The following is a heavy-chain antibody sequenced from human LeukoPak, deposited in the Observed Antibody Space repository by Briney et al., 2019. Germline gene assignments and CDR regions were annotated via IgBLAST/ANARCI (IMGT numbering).Heavy chain of an antibody. J-gene: IGHJ5*02. D-gene: IGHD6-19*01. Sequence: QTGGSLRLSCAASGFSFSDYAMHWVRQAPGKGLVWVSRINSDGSSTSYADSVKGRFTISRDNAKNTLYLQMNSLRAEDTAVYYCARKLSPSSGWYWGGWFDPWGQGTLVTVSS. CDR2: INSDGSST. V-gene: IGHV3-74*01. CDR1: GFSFSDYA. CDR3: ARKLSPSSGWYWGGWFDP.